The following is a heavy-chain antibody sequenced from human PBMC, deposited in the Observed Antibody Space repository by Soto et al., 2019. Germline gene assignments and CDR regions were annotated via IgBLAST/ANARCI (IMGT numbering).Heavy chain of an antibody. CDR3: ARLRWLQSKLFDY. J-gene: IGHJ4*02. D-gene: IGHD5-12*01. CDR2: IYYSGST. CDR1: GGSISSSSYY. V-gene: IGHV4-39*01. Sequence: SATLSLTCTVSGGSISSSSYYWGWIRQPPGKGLEWIGSIYYSGSTYYNPSLKSRVTISVDTSKNQFSLKLSSVTAADTAVYYCARLRWLQSKLFDYWGQGTLVTVSS.